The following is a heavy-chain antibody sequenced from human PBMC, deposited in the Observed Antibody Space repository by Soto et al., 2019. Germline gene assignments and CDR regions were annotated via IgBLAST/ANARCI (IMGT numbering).Heavy chain of an antibody. CDR2: IKCDGSEK. Sequence: GGSLRLSCAASGFTFSSSWMHWVCQAPEKGLEWVADIKCDGSEKYYVDYVKGRLTISRDNAKNTVSLHMNSLKIEDTAVYYCSIRVRSMRPLWNWFDPWGQGT. V-gene: IGHV3-7*03. J-gene: IGHJ5*02. CDR3: SIRVRSMRPLWNWFDP. CDR1: GFTFSSSW. D-gene: IGHD2-2*01.